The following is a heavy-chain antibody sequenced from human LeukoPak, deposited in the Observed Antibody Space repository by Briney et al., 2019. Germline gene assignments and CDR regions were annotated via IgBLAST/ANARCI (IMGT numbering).Heavy chain of an antibody. V-gene: IGHV3-30*04. CDR3: ATLSSGWPLIDY. D-gene: IGHD6-19*01. J-gene: IGHJ4*02. CDR2: TSHDETNK. Sequence: GGSLRLSCAASGFTFITYPMHWVRQALGKGLEWVAVTSHDETNKYYADSVKGRFTISRDNSNNILYLQMNSLRPEDTAVYYCATLSSGWPLIDYWGQGTLVTVSS. CDR1: GFTFITYP.